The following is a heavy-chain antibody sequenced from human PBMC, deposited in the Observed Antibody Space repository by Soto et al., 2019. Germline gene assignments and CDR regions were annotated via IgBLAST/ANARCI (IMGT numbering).Heavy chain of an antibody. D-gene: IGHD5-18*01. J-gene: IGHJ6*02. Sequence: GGSLRLSCAASGLSFSSYALSWVGQGPGKGLEWVSVISGSGGSTYHADSVKGRFTISRDNSKNTLYLQMNSLRAEDTAVYYCAKTRYGYCPFYGMDVWGQGTTVTVSS. CDR2: ISGSGGST. CDR1: GLSFSSYA. V-gene: IGHV3-23*01. CDR3: AKTRYGYCPFYGMDV.